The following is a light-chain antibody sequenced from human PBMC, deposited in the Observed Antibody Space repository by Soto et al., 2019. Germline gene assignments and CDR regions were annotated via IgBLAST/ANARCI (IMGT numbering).Light chain of an antibody. Sequence: SYELTQPPSVSVSLGQMARITCSGEALPKKYAYWYQQKPGQFPVLVIYKDSERPSGIPERFSGSSSGTIVTLTISGVQAESEADYYCLSADSSGTYRGVFGGGTKLTVL. CDR1: ALPKKY. CDR2: KDS. J-gene: IGLJ2*01. CDR3: LSADSSGTYRGV. V-gene: IGLV3-16*01.